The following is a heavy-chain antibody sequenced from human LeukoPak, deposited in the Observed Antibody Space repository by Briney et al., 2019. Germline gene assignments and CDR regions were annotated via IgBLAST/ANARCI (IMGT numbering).Heavy chain of an antibody. Sequence: PSETLSLTCTVSGDSISSYYWSWIRQPAGKGLEWIGRMYTSGSTDYNPSLKSRVTVSLDTSKNQLSLFLTSVTAADTAMYYCARSFSGSYYFEYWGQGTLVTVSS. J-gene: IGHJ4*02. V-gene: IGHV4-4*07. CDR3: ARSFSGSYYFEY. D-gene: IGHD1-26*01. CDR2: MYTSGST. CDR1: GDSISSYY.